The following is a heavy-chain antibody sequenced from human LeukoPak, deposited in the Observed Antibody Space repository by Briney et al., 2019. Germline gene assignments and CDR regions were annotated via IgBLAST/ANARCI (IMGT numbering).Heavy chain of an antibody. CDR2: IRSRGYGGTT. J-gene: IGHJ4*02. CDR3: TRVSVVMVVVANSFDY. D-gene: IGHD2-15*01. V-gene: IGHV3-49*03. Sequence: GGSLRLSCTASGFTFADYAMSWFRQAPGKGLEWVGFIRSRGYGGTTEYAASVRGRFTISRDDSKSIAYLQMNSLKTEDAAVYYCTRVSVVMVVVANSFDYWGQGTLVTVSS. CDR1: GFTFADYA.